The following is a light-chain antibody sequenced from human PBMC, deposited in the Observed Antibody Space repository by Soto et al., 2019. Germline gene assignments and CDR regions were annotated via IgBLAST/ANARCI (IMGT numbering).Light chain of an antibody. Sequence: EIVMTQSPATLSVSPGERATLSCRASQSVSSDLAWYHQKPGQAPRLLIYGASTRATGIPARFSGSGSGTEFTLSIGSLQSEDFAVYYCQQYNDWPPTFGQGTKVDIK. J-gene: IGKJ1*01. CDR2: GAS. CDR1: QSVSSD. CDR3: QQYNDWPPT. V-gene: IGKV3-15*01.